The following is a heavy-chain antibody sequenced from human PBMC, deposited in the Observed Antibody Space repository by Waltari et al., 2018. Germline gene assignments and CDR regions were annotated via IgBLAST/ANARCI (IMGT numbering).Heavy chain of an antibody. Sequence: QLQLQESGPGLVKPSETLSLTCTVSGGSISSSSYYWGWIRQPPGKGLEWIRSIYYSGSTYYNPSLKSRVTISVDTSKNQFSLKLSSVTAADTAVYYCARHLSYDSSGYYYSDWGQGTLVTVSS. D-gene: IGHD3-22*01. V-gene: IGHV4-39*07. J-gene: IGHJ4*02. CDR2: IYYSGST. CDR1: GGSISSSSYY. CDR3: ARHLSYDSSGYYYSD.